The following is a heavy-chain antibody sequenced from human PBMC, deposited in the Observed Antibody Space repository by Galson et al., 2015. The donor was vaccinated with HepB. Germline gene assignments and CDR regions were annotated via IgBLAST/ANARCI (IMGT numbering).Heavy chain of an antibody. Sequence: SLRLSCAGSGFSFSSYSMDWVRQAPGKGLKWVSYISSSSSAIYYADSVKGRFTISRDNAKNSLYLQMHSLRDEDTAVYYCAREGGDYVGYFQHWGQGTLVTVSS. CDR1: GFSFSSYS. CDR2: ISSSSSAI. V-gene: IGHV3-48*02. CDR3: AREGGDYVGYFQH. D-gene: IGHD4-17*01. J-gene: IGHJ1*01.